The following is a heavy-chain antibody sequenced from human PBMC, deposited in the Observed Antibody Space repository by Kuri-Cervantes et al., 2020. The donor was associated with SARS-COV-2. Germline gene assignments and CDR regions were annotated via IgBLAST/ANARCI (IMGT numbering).Heavy chain of an antibody. V-gene: IGHV4-34*01. D-gene: IGHD3-3*01. J-gene: IGHJ6*02. Sequence: SETLSLTCAVYGGSFSGYYWSWIRQPPGKGLEWIGEINHSGSTNYNPSLKSRVAISVDTSKNQFSLKLSSVTAADTAVYYCARHGFDFWSGYARTYYYYYGVDVWGQGTTVTVSS. CDR3: ARHGFDFWSGYARTYYYYYGVDV. CDR1: GGSFSGYY. CDR2: INHSGST.